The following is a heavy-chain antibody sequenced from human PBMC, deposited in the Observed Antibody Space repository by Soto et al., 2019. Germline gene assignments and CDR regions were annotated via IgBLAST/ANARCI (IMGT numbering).Heavy chain of an antibody. Sequence: ASVKVSCKASGYTFTSYAMHWVRQAPGQRLEWMGWINAGNGNTKYSQKFQGRVTITRDTSASTAYMELSSLRSEDTAVYYCARQQLAQYYFDYWGQGTLVAVSS. V-gene: IGHV1-3*01. CDR3: ARQQLAQYYFDY. CDR1: GYTFTSYA. J-gene: IGHJ4*02. D-gene: IGHD6-13*01. CDR2: INAGNGNT.